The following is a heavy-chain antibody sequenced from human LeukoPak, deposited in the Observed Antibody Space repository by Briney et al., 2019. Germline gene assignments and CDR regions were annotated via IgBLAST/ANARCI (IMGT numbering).Heavy chain of an antibody. D-gene: IGHD6-19*01. CDR1: GYTFTSYY. CDR3: ARERTDSSGWPTFDY. J-gene: IGHJ4*02. CDR2: INPSGGST. Sequence: ASVKVSCKPSGYTFTSYYMHWVRHTPGQGLGWMGIINPSGGSTSYAQKFQGRVTMTRDMSTSTVYMELSSLRSEDTAVYYCARERTDSSGWPTFDYWGQGTLVTVSS. V-gene: IGHV1-46*01.